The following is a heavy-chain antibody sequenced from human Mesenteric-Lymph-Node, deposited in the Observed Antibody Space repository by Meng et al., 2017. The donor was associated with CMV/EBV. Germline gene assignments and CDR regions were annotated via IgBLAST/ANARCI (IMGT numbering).Heavy chain of an antibody. J-gene: IGHJ1*01. Sequence: GESLKISCQAFGYTFTTYWIGWVRRVPGKGLEWMGIIYPDDSDAKYSPSFEGHATISADKSINTAYLQWSNLKASDTATYYCARRGDPYSTLSDAYNYWGQGTVVTVSS. CDR3: ARRGDPYSTLSDAYNY. D-gene: IGHD5-24*01. CDR1: GYTFTTYW. CDR2: IYPDDSDA. V-gene: IGHV5-51*01.